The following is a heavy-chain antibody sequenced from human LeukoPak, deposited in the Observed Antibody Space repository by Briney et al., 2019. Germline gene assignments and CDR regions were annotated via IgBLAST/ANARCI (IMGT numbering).Heavy chain of an antibody. CDR2: ISSSSSTI. D-gene: IGHD3-22*01. Sequence: GGSLRLSCAASGFTFSSYSMNWVRQAPGKGLEWVSYISSSSSTIYYADSVKGRFTISRDNAKNSLYLQMNSLRAEDTAVYYCARAVGYYDSSGYYPGYWGQGTLVTVSS. V-gene: IGHV3-48*04. J-gene: IGHJ4*02. CDR3: ARAVGYYDSSGYYPGY. CDR1: GFTFSSYS.